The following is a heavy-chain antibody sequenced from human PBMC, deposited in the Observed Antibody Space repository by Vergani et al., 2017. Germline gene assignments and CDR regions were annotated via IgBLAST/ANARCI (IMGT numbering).Heavy chain of an antibody. CDR2: INPNSGGT. Sequence: QVQLVQSGAEVKKPGASVKVSCKASGYTFTGYYMHWVRQAPGQGLEWMGWINPNSGGTNYAQKFQGRVTMTRDTSISTAYMELSRLRSDDTGVYYCARDSLVVVAATPQDNWFDPWGQGTLVTVSS. J-gene: IGHJ5*02. V-gene: IGHV1-2*02. CDR1: GYTFTGYY. CDR3: ARDSLVVVAATPQDNWFDP. D-gene: IGHD2-15*01.